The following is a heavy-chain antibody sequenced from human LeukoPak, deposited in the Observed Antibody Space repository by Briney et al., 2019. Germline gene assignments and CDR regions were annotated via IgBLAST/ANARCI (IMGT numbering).Heavy chain of an antibody. CDR2: IKEDGSEK. Sequence: GGSLRLSCAASRFTFSDYYMTWVRQAPGRGLEWVANIKEDGSEKNYVDSVKGRFTISRDNAKNSVYLQMNSLRAEDTAVYYCAREEGYSYGQIDYWGQGTLVTVSS. D-gene: IGHD5-18*01. CDR3: AREEGYSYGQIDY. J-gene: IGHJ4*02. V-gene: IGHV3-7*01. CDR1: RFTFSDYY.